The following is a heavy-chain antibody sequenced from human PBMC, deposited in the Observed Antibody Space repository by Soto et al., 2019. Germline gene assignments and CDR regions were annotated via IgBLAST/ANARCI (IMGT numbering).Heavy chain of an antibody. CDR2: IYYTGSS. CDR3: AGTAVLDPVGWFDP. J-gene: IGHJ5*02. V-gene: IGHV4-61*01. Sequence: PSETLSLTCTVSGGSVSSGNYYWSWIRQPPGKGLEWIGFIYYTGSSSYNPSLKSRVTMSLDKSNNQFSLKLTSVTAADTAVYYCAGTAVLDPVGWFDPWGQGTLVTVSS. D-gene: IGHD2-21*02. CDR1: GGSVSSGNYY.